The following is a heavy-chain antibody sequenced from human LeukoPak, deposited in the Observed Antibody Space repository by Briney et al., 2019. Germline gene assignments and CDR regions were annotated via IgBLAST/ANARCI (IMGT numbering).Heavy chain of an antibody. V-gene: IGHV4-34*01. D-gene: IGHD6-19*01. J-gene: IGHJ5*02. CDR3: AREIIVTGTRDWFDP. CDR2: INHSGST. Sequence: SETLSLTCAVYGGSFSGYYWSWIRQPPGKGLEWIGEINHSGSTNYNPSLKSRVTISVDTSKNQFSLKLSSVTAADTAVYYCAREIIVTGTRDWFDPWGQGTLVTVSS. CDR1: GGSFSGYY.